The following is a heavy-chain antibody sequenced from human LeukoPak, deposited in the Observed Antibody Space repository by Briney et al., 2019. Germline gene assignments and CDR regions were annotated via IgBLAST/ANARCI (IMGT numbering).Heavy chain of an antibody. D-gene: IGHD3-9*01. V-gene: IGHV5-10-1*01. J-gene: IGHJ4*02. CDR3: VRESYYDILTGSNFDY. CDR1: GYSFTSYW. CDR2: IDPSDSYT. Sequence: GESLRISCKGSGYSFTSYWISWVRQMPGKGLEWMGRIDPSDSYTNYSPSFQGHVTISADKSISTAYLQWSSLKASDTAMYYCVRESYYDILTGSNFDYWGQGTLVTVSS.